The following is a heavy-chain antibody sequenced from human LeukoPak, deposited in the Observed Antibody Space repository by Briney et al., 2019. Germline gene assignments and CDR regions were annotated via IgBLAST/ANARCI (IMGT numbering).Heavy chain of an antibody. CDR2: ISGSGGST. CDR3: ALQQLRHYYYYMDV. V-gene: IGHV3-23*01. Sequence: GGSLRLSCAASGFTFVSYGMSWVRQAPGKGLEWVSGISGSGGSTYYADSVKGRFTISRDNSKNTLYLQMNSLRAEDTAVYYCALQQLRHYYYYMDVWGKGTTVTVSS. CDR1: GFTFVSYG. D-gene: IGHD6-13*01. J-gene: IGHJ6*03.